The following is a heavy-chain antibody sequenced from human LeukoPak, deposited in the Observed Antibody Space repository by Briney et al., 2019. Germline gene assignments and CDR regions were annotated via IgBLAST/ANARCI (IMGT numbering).Heavy chain of an antibody. V-gene: IGHV3-30*18. CDR2: ISYDGSNK. Sequence: GSLRLSCAASGFTFSSYGMHWVRQAPGKGLEWVAVISYDGSNKYYADSVKGRFTISRDNSKNTLYLQMNSLRAEDTAVYYCAKAIPTLDYYDSSGLDYWGQGTLVIVSS. CDR3: AKAIPTLDYYDSSGLDY. J-gene: IGHJ4*02. D-gene: IGHD3-22*01. CDR1: GFTFSSYG.